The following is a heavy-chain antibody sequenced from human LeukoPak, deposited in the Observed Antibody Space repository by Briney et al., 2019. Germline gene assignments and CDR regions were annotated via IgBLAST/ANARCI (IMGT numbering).Heavy chain of an antibody. V-gene: IGHV3-48*03. CDR1: GFTFSSYD. CDR2: ISSSGSTI. J-gene: IGHJ6*03. Sequence: PGGSLRLSCAASGFTFSSYDMSWVRQAPGKGLEWVSYISSSGSTIYYADSVKGRFTISRDNAKNSLYLQMNSLRAEDTAVYYCASPGVWGRNPVDYYYYMDVWGKGTTVTISS. D-gene: IGHD7-27*01. CDR3: ASPGVWGRNPVDYYYYMDV.